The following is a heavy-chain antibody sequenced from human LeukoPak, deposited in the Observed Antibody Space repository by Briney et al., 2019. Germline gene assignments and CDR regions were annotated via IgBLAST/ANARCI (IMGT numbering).Heavy chain of an antibody. J-gene: IGHJ6*02. CDR3: TTDNAPGMDV. V-gene: IGHV3-15*01. CDR2: IRDKPDGGTT. D-gene: IGHD2-2*01. Sequence: GGSLRLSCAASGFTFSNAWMSWVHQAPGKGLEWVGLIRDKPDGGTTDYAAPVKGRFTISRDDSKSMLYLQMNGLKTEDTAVYYCTTDNAPGMDVWGQGTTVTVSS. CDR1: GFTFSNAW.